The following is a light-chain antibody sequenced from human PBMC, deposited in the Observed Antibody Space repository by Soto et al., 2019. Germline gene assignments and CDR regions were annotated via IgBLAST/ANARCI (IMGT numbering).Light chain of an antibody. CDR1: QSVSSSY. V-gene: IGKV3-20*01. J-gene: IGKJ5*01. CDR3: QQYSSSPPWIT. CDR2: GAS. Sequence: EIVLTQSPGTLSLSPGERATLSCRASQSVSSSYLAWYQQKPGQAPRLLIYGASSRATGIPDRFSGSGSGTDFTLTISRLEPEDFAVYYCQQYSSSPPWITFGQGTRLEIK.